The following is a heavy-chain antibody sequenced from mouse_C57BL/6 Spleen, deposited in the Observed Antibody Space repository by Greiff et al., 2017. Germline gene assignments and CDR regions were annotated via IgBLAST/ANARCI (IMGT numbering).Heavy chain of an antibody. J-gene: IGHJ4*01. CDR3: ARWDYGSSYGYAMDY. CDR1: GYAFSSSW. D-gene: IGHD1-1*01. CDR2: IYPGDGDT. V-gene: IGHV1-82*01. Sequence: QVQLQQSGPELVKPGASVKISCKASGYAFSSSWMNWVKQRPGKGLEWIGRIYPGDGDTNYNGKFKGKATLTADKSSSTAYMQLSSLTSEDSAVYFGARWDYGSSYGYAMDYWGQGTSVTVSS.